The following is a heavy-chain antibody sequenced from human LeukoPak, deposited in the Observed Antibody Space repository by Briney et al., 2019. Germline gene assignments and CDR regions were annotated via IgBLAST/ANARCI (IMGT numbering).Heavy chain of an antibody. CDR3: SYSSSWFYFDY. D-gene: IGHD6-13*01. CDR1: GFTFSSYE. J-gene: IGHJ4*02. V-gene: IGHV3-48*03. CDR2: ISSSGSTI. Sequence: PGGSLRLSCAGSGFTFSSYEMNWVRQAPGKGLEWVSYISSSGSTIYYADSVKGRFTISRDNAKNSLYLQMNSLRAEDTAVYYCSYSSSWFYFDYWGQGTLVTVSS.